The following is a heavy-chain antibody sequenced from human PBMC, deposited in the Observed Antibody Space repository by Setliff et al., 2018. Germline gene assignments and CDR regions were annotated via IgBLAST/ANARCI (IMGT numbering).Heavy chain of an antibody. CDR3: ARGRNVAARLFDT. CDR2: INHSGST. J-gene: IGHJ5*02. CDR1: GGTFSHYY. D-gene: IGHD6-6*01. Sequence: TCAAYGGTFSHYYWTWIRQSPGKGLEWIGEINHSGSTNYNPSLKSRVTISIDMSKDQFSLRMSSVSAADAAIYYCARGRNVAARLFDTWGQGSRVTVSS. V-gene: IGHV4-34*01.